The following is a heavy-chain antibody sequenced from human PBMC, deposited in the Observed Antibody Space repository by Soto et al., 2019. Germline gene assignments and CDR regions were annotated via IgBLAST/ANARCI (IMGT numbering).Heavy chain of an antibody. CDR2: ISAYSGNT. CDR1: GYTFTSYS. J-gene: IGHJ1*01. D-gene: IGHD2-15*01. V-gene: IGHV1-18*01. Sequence: QVQLVQSGAEVKKPGASVRVSCKASGYTFTSYSFSWVRQAPGQGLEWMGWISAYSGNTDYAQKFQGRVTMTTDTSTSTAYMELRSLRSDDTAVYYCATPTVVGLFRHWGQGTLVTVSS. CDR3: ATPTVVGLFRH.